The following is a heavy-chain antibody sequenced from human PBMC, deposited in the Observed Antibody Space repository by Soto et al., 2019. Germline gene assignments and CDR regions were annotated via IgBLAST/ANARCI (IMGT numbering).Heavy chain of an antibody. Sequence: ASVKVSCKTSGYTFTNHGINWVRQAPGQGLEWMGWINPYNANTNYAQKLQGRVTMTTDTSTSTAYMDLRSLTSDDTAVYYRARDRVAGIWGDAFDIWGQGTMVT. CDR1: GYTFTNHG. V-gene: IGHV1-18*04. CDR3: ARDRVAGIWGDAFDI. J-gene: IGHJ3*02. D-gene: IGHD3-16*01. CDR2: INPYNANT.